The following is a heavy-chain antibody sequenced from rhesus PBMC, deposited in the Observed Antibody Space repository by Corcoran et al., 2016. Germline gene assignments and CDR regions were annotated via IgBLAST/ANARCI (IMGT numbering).Heavy chain of an antibody. D-gene: IGHD3-28*01. CDR3: ARVRSYNSGYYTFDY. CDR2: IFGSSGTT. J-gene: IGHJ4*01. CDR1: GGSISSGYD. V-gene: IGHV4-76*01. Sequence: QVQLQESGPGVVKPSETLSLTCAVSGGSISSGYDWTWIRQPPGKGLEWIEYIFGSSGTTNYNPALKNGGTISKDASKTQCSLKLSSVTAADTDVYYCARVRSYNSGYYTFDYWGQGVLVTVSS.